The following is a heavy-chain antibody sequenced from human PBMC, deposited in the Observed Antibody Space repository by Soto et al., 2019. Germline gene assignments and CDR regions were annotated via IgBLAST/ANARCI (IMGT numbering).Heavy chain of an antibody. Sequence: GGSLRLSCAASGFSFSSHAMHWVRQAPGKGLEWVAVISFDGSDQDYADSVKGRFTISRDNSKNTLYLQMNSLRAEDTAVYYCAKDLSPSGAPASPGYSSSGYFDYWGQGTLVTVSS. CDR2: ISFDGSDQ. J-gene: IGHJ4*02. CDR1: GFSFSSHA. V-gene: IGHV3-30-3*01. D-gene: IGHD6-13*01. CDR3: AKDLSPSGAPASPGYSSSGYFDY.